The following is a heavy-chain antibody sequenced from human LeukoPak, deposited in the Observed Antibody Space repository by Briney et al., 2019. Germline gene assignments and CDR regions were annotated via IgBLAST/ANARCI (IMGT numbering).Heavy chain of an antibody. CDR3: ARGANFYYYGMDV. Sequence: SETLSLTCTVSGGSISSGGYYWSWIRQHPGKGLEWIGYIYYSGSTYYNPSLKSRVTISVDTSKNQFSLKLSSVTAADTAVYYCARGANFYYYGMDVWGQGTTVTVSS. CDR1: GGSISSGGYY. D-gene: IGHD4/OR15-4a*01. V-gene: IGHV4-31*03. CDR2: IYYSGST. J-gene: IGHJ6*02.